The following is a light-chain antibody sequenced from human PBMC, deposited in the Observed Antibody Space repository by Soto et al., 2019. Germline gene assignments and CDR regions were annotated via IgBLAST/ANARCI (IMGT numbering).Light chain of an antibody. J-gene: IGKJ1*01. CDR1: QSVTSN. CDR3: LQYSTGLRT. Sequence: EVVMTQSPASLSVSPGERATLSCRASQSVTSNLAWYQQRPGQAPRLLIYGASTRATGIPARFSDSGSGTEFTLTISSMQSEDFAVYYCLQYSTGLRTFGQGTKVEIK. V-gene: IGKV3-15*01. CDR2: GAS.